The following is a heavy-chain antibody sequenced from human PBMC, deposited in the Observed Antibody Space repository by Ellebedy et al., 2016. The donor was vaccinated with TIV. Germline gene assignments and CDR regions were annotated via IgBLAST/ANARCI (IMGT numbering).Heavy chain of an antibody. V-gene: IGHV1-2*02. D-gene: IGHD2/OR15-2a*01. J-gene: IGHJ4*02. CDR2: INPKNGDT. Sequence: ASVKVFCKPSGYPFTDYYVHWVRQAPGQGLEWMGWINPKNGDTVYAQNFQGRVTMTRDTSISTVYMDLSRLTSDDTAIYYCARGDNSATRCWGQGTLVTVSS. CDR3: ARGDNSATRC. CDR1: GYPFTDYY.